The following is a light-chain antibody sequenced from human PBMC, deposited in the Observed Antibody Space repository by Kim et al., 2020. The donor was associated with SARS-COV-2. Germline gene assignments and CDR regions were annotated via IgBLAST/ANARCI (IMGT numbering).Light chain of an antibody. CDR2: TTV. J-gene: IGLJ2*01. Sequence: PGGTVTLPCASSTGAVTSGNYPNWFQQKPGQAPRALIYTTVNKHSWTPARFSGSLLGGKAALTLSGVQPEDEADYYCLLYYGGAQVFGGGTQLTVL. CDR1: TGAVTSGNY. V-gene: IGLV7-43*01. CDR3: LLYYGGAQV.